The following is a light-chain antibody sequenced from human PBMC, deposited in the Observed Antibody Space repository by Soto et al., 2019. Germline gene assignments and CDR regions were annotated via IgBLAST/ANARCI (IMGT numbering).Light chain of an antibody. CDR3: QQFDSWPPIT. V-gene: IGKV3-15*01. J-gene: IGKJ2*01. CDR1: QTISTH. Sequence: EVELTQSPVTLSVSGGARATLSCRSSQTISTHLAWYQQKPGQAPRLLIYGASTRATAVPARFSGSGSGTDCTLSISRVQSEDAAVYYCQQFDSWPPITFGQGTKLEIK. CDR2: GAS.